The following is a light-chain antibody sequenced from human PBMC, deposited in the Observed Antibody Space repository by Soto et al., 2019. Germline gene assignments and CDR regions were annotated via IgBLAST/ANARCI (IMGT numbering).Light chain of an antibody. V-gene: IGLV2-8*01. CDR2: AVS. CDR3: SSYADNNNLL. CDR1: SSDVGAYKY. J-gene: IGLJ2*01. Sequence: QSARTQPPSASGSPGQSVTSSCTGTSSDVGAYKYVSWDQQHPGKAPKRMIYAVSERPSGVPDRFSGSKSGNTASLTVSGLQDEDEADYYCSSYADNNNLLFGGGTKLTVL.